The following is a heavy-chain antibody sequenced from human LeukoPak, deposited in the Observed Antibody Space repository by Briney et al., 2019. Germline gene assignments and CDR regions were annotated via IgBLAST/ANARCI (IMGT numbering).Heavy chain of an antibody. Sequence: ASVKVSCKASGYTFTGYYMHWVRQAPGQGLEWMGWINPNSGGTNYAQKFQGRVTMTRDTSISTAYMELSRLRSDDTAVYYCARDRRAGYWAQDAYFDYWGQGTLVTVSS. CDR2: INPNSGGT. CDR3: ARDRRAGYWAQDAYFDY. CDR1: GYTFTGYY. D-gene: IGHD1-26*01. J-gene: IGHJ4*02. V-gene: IGHV1-2*02.